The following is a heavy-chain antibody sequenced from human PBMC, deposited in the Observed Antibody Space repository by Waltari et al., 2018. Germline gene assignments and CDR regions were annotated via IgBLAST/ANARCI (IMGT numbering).Heavy chain of an antibody. CDR3: ARHRKAGSAIRGVDY. CDR2: ISYRGST. D-gene: IGHD1-1*01. Sequence: QLQLQESGPGPVKPSETLALPCTVSGGSLSSSMYSWGWVRPPPGQGLEWIGTISYRGSTYYNPSLKSRVTISVDTSKNQFSLRLSSVTAADTAVYYCARHRKAGSAIRGVDYWGQGTLVTVSS. CDR1: GGSLSSSMYS. J-gene: IGHJ4*02. V-gene: IGHV4-39*07.